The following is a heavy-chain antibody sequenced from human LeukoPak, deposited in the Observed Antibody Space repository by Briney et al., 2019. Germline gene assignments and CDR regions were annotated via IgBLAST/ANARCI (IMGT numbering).Heavy chain of an antibody. Sequence: GRSLRLSCAASGFTFSTYAMQWVRQAPGTGLEWVAGISYDGGNEYYGDSVKGRFTISRDNSKNSLYLQMNSLRAEDTAVYYCARGVVRYFDYWGQGALVTVSS. CDR2: ISYDGGNE. D-gene: IGHD3-9*01. V-gene: IGHV3-30-3*01. CDR1: GFTFSTYA. CDR3: ARGVVRYFDY. J-gene: IGHJ4*02.